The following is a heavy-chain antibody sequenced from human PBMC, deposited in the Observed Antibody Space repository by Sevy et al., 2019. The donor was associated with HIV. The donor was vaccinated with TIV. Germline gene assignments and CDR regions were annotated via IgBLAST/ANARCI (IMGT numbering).Heavy chain of an antibody. CDR3: AGRIVGAIDY. CDR1: GFMFDDYA. CDR2: VNWMSGTI. V-gene: IGHV3-9*01. Sequence: GGSLRLSCAASGFMFDDYAMHWVRQAPGKGLEWVSGVNWMSGTIGYSDSVKGRFAISRDNAKDSLYLQMDSLRPEDTALYYCAGRIVGAIDYWGQGTLVTVSS. J-gene: IGHJ4*02. D-gene: IGHD1-26*01.